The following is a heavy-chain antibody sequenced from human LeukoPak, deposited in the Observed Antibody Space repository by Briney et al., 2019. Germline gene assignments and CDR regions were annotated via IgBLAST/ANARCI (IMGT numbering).Heavy chain of an antibody. CDR2: IRSKAYGGTT. Sequence: GGSLRLSCTASRFTFGDYAMSWVRQAPGKGLEWVGFIRSKAYGGTTEYAASVKGRFTISRDDSKSIAYLQMNSLKTEDTAVYYCTRSKAYYYDSSGYSGYWGQGTLVTVSS. J-gene: IGHJ4*02. CDR1: RFTFGDYA. CDR3: TRSKAYYYDSSGYSGY. V-gene: IGHV3-49*04. D-gene: IGHD3-22*01.